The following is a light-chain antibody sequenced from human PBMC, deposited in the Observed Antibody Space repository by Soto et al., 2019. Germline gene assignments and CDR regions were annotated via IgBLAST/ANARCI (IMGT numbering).Light chain of an antibody. CDR2: DAS. J-gene: IGKJ1*01. CDR3: TQRSTWPWT. V-gene: IGKV3-11*01. Sequence: IVLTQSPATLSLSPGARATLSCRAGQSVSSYLAWYQQKPGQAPRLLIYDASNRATGIPAKFSGSGSGTDFTFTISSLEPEDFAVYYCTQRSTWPWTIGQGTKVEIK. CDR1: QSVSSY.